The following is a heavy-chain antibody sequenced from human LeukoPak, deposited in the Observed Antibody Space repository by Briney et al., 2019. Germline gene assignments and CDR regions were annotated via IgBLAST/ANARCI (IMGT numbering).Heavy chain of an antibody. D-gene: IGHD3-10*01. J-gene: IGHJ5*01. Sequence: GGSLRLSCAVSGFTFSSYAMSWVRQAPGKGLEWVSGISGSGGSTYNADSVKGRFTISRDNSKNTLYLQMNSLRAEDTAIYYCAKDSPRGEYYYGSGSYHDSWGQGTLVTVSS. CDR1: GFTFSSYA. CDR2: ISGSGGST. V-gene: IGHV3-23*01. CDR3: AKDSPRGEYYYGSGSYHDS.